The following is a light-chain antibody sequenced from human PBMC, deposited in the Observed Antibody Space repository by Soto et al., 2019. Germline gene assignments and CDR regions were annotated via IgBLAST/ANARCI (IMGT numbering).Light chain of an antibody. CDR2: GNS. Sequence: QLVLTQPPSVSGAPGQRVTISCTGSSSNIGAGYDVHWYQQLPGTAPKLLIYGNSNRPSGVPDRFSGSKSGTSASLAITGLQAEDEADYYCCSYASSSSYVFGTGTKLTVL. J-gene: IGLJ1*01. V-gene: IGLV1-40*01. CDR1: SSNIGAGYD. CDR3: CSYASSSSYV.